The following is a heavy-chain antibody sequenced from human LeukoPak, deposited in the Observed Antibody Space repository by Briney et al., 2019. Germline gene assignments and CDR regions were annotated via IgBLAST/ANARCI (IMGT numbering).Heavy chain of an antibody. D-gene: IGHD2-2*01. Sequence: GGSLRLSCAASGFTFSTYEMHWVRQAPGKGLEWVAVISHDGNDQYYADSVKGRFTISRDNSKNALYLQVNSLRLEDTAVYYCARDRDCSRTSCFNAFDVWGQGTMAIVSS. V-gene: IGHV3-30*04. CDR3: ARDRDCSRTSCFNAFDV. J-gene: IGHJ3*01. CDR2: ISHDGNDQ. CDR1: GFTFSTYE.